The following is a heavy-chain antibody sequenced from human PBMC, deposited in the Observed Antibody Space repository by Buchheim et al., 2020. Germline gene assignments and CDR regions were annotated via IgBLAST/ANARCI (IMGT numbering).Heavy chain of an antibody. V-gene: IGHV3-13*01. D-gene: IGHD1-26*01. J-gene: IGHJ6*02. Sequence: EVQLVESGGGLVQPGGSLRLSCAASGFTFSSYDMHWVRQATGKGLEWVSAIGTAGDTYYPVSVKGRFTISRENAKKSLYLQMNSLRAGDTAVYYCARAQTVGAYYYYGMDVWGQGTT. CDR1: GFTFSSYD. CDR3: ARAQTVGAYYYYGMDV. CDR2: IGTAGDT.